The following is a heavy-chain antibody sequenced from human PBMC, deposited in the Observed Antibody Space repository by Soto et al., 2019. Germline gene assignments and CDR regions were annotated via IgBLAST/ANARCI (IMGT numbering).Heavy chain of an antibody. CDR3: ASGPRYSGYDHNYFDY. CDR1: GGSISSGDYY. V-gene: IGHV4-30-4*01. J-gene: IGHJ4*02. Sequence: QVQLQESGPGLVKPSQTLSLTCTVSGGSISSGDYYWSWIRQPPGKGLEWIGYIYYSGSTYYNPSHTSRVTISVDTSKNQFSLKLSSVTAADTAVYYCASGPRYSGYDHNYFDYWGQGTLVTVSS. D-gene: IGHD5-12*01. CDR2: IYYSGST.